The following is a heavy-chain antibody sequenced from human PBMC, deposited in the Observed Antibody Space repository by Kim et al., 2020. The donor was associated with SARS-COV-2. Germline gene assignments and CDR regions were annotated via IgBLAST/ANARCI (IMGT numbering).Heavy chain of an antibody. D-gene: IGHD5-12*01. J-gene: IGHJ6*02. CDR2: INWNGGST. V-gene: IGHV3-20*01. Sequence: GGSLRLSCAASGFTFDDYGMSWVRQAPGKGLEWVSGINWNGGSTGYADSVKGRFTISRDNAKNSLYLQMNSLRAEDTALYHCARDGVRGYSGYLTYYGMDVWGQGTTVTVSS. CDR3: ARDGVRGYSGYLTYYGMDV. CDR1: GFTFDDYG.